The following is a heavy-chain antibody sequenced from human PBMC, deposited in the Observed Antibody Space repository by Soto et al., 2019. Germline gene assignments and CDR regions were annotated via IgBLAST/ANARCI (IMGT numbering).Heavy chain of an antibody. J-gene: IGHJ3*02. CDR1: GGSFRNYY. V-gene: IGHV4-34*01. D-gene: IGHD3-22*01. Sequence: PSETLSLTCGVYGGSFRNYYWIWVRQPPGKGLEWIGEVNHSGEATYNPSLKSRVTISVDTSKNQFSLKLSSVTAADTAVYYCARGGWYYDSSGAFDIWGQGTMVTVSS. CDR3: ARGGWYYDSSGAFDI. CDR2: VNHSGEA.